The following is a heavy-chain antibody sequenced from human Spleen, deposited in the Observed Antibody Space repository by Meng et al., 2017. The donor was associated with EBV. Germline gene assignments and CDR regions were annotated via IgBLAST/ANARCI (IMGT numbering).Heavy chain of an antibody. V-gene: IGHV1-18*01. CDR1: GYTFDNTA. D-gene: IGHD3-3*01. J-gene: IGHJ4*02. CDR2: ITPYNGDT. CDR3: ARDQRVASAIDY. Sequence: QIQPVESGDEVKKPGASVKVSCKTSGYTFDNTAISWVRQAPGQGLEWMGWITPYNGDTNYAENFQGRVTLTTDTSTTTAYMELRSLRSDDTAVYYCARDQRVASAIDYWGQGTLVTVSS.